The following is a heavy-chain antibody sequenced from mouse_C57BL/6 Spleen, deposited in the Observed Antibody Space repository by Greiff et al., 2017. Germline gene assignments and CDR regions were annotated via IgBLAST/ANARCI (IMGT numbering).Heavy chain of an antibody. CDR3: ARSGGTLRYFDV. CDR1: GYTFTSYW. CDR2: IDPSDSYT. V-gene: IGHV1-59*01. J-gene: IGHJ1*03. Sequence: QVQLKESGAELVRPGTSVKLSCKASGYTFTSYWMHWVKQRPGQGLEWIGVIDPSDSYTNYNQKFKGKATLTVDTSSSTAYMQLSSLTSEDSAVYYCARSGGTLRYFDVWGTGTTVTVSS. D-gene: IGHD1-1*02.